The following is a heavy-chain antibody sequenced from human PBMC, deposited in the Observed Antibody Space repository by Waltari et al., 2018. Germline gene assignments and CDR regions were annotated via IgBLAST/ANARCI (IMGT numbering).Heavy chain of an antibody. CDR1: GGSISSSSYY. J-gene: IGHJ4*02. CDR3: ARDGGRGSGSGSYSY. V-gene: IGHV4-39*07. Sequence: QLQLQESGPGLVKPSEPLSLTCTVPGGSISSSSYYWGWFGKPPGKGLEWIGSIYYSGSTYYNPSLKSRVTISVDTSKNQFSLKLSSVTAADTAVYYCARDGGRGSGSGSYSYWGQGTLVTVSS. D-gene: IGHD3-10*01. CDR2: IYYSGST.